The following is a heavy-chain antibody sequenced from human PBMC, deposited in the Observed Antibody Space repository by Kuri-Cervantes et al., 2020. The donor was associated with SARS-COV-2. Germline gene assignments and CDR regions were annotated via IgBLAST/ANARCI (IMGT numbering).Heavy chain of an antibody. Sequence: SVKVSCNASGGTFSSYAISWVRQAPGQGLEWMGGIIPIFGTANYAQKFQGRVTITADESTSTAYMELSRLRSDDTAVYYCARDSLLSGSYHFDYWGQGTLVTVSS. CDR2: IIPIFGTA. J-gene: IGHJ4*02. CDR1: GGTFSSYA. D-gene: IGHD1-26*01. V-gene: IGHV1-69*13. CDR3: ARDSLLSGSYHFDY.